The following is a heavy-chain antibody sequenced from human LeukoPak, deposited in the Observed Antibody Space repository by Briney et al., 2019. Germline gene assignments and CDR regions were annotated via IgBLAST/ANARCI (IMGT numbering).Heavy chain of an antibody. V-gene: IGHV3-20*01. J-gene: IGHJ4*02. CDR1: GFTFDDYG. CDR3: ARDYPGGYYDFWSGYYNFDY. Sequence: AGGSLRLSCAASGFTFDDYGMSWVRQAPGKGLEWVSGINWNSVSTAYADSVKCRFTISRDNAQNSLYLQMTSLRAEDTAFYHCARDYPGGYYDFWSGYYNFDYWGQGTLVTVSS. D-gene: IGHD3-3*01. CDR2: INWNSVST.